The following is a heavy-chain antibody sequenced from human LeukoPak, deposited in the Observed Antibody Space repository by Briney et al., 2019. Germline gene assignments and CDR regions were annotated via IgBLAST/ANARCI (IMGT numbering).Heavy chain of an antibody. Sequence: PGRSLRLSCVASGFTFSSYAMHWVRQAPGKGLEWVAVISYDGSNKYYADSVKGRFTISRDNSKNTLYLQMNSLRAEDTAVYYCARGGVGATPYWYFDLWGRGTLVTVSS. D-gene: IGHD1-26*01. CDR1: GFTFSSYA. CDR2: ISYDGSNK. J-gene: IGHJ2*01. V-gene: IGHV3-30*04. CDR3: ARGGVGATPYWYFDL.